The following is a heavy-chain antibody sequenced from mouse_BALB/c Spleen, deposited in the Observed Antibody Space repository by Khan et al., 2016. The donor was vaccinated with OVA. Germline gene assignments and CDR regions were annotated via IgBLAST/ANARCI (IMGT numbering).Heavy chain of an antibody. CDR3: ARRNYFGYTFAY. D-gene: IGHD1-2*01. CDR1: GYTFTDFY. CDR2: ISPGSGDT. J-gene: IGHJ3*01. Sequence: QVQLQQSGAELARPGASVKLSCKASGYTFTDFYINWVKQRTGQGLEWIGEISPGSGDTFYNERFKDKATLTADKSSNTAYMQLSSLTSEASAVXFCARRNYFGYTFAYWGQGTLVTVSA. V-gene: IGHV1-77*01.